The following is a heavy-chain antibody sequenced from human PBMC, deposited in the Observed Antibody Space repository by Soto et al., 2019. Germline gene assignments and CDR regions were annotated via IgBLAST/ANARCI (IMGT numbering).Heavy chain of an antibody. J-gene: IGHJ6*01. Sequence: GGSLRLSCATSGFTFSTYAMHWVRQAPGKGLEYVSAISSNGRSTYYANSVKGRFTISRDNSKNTLYLQMYSLRAEDMAVYYCAIDLPFVGAFYFYGMDDGGQETMVAASS. D-gene: IGHD1-26*01. CDR3: AIDLPFVGAFYFYGMDD. CDR1: GFTFSTYA. CDR2: ISSNGRST. V-gene: IGHV3-64*01.